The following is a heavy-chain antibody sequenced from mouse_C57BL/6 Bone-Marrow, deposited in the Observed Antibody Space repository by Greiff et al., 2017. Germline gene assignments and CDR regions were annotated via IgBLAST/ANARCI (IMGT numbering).Heavy chain of an antibody. V-gene: IGHV1-59*01. Sequence: QVQLQQPGAELVRPGTSVKLSCKASGYTFTSYWMHWVKQRPGQGLEWIGVIDPSDSYTNYNQKFKGKATLTVDTSSSTAYMQRSSLTSEDSAVYYCARSGYYGSSFFDYWGQGTTLTVSS. CDR1: GYTFTSYW. J-gene: IGHJ2*01. CDR3: ARSGYYGSSFFDY. CDR2: IDPSDSYT. D-gene: IGHD1-1*01.